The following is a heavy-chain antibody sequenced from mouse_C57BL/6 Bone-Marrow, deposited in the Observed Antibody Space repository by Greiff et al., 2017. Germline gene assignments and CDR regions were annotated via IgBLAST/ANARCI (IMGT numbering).Heavy chain of an antibody. CDR1: GFTFSSYG. CDR3: ARPRRYFDD. V-gene: IGHV5-6*01. CDR2: ISSGGSYT. J-gene: IGHJ1*03. Sequence: EVKLVESGGDLVKPGGSLKLSCAASGFTFSSYGMSWVRQTPDKRLEWVATISSGGSYTYYPDNAKNTLYLQMSSLKSEDTAMYYSARPRRYFDDWGTGTTVTVSS. D-gene: IGHD3-1*01.